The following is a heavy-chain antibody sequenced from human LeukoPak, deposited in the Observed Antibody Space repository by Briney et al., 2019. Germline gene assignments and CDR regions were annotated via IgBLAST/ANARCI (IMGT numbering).Heavy chain of an antibody. CDR3: AKSPGPMPASTIYYFDH. CDR1: GFTFSSYA. D-gene: IGHD5-24*01. V-gene: IGHV3-23*01. Sequence: GGSLRLSCAASGFTFSSYAMTWVRQAPGRGLDWVSTSSAGGGSPYYADSVLGRFTISRDNSKNTLYLQMNNLRADDTAVYYCAKSPGPMPASTIYYFDHWGQGALVTVSA. J-gene: IGHJ4*02. CDR2: SSAGGGSP.